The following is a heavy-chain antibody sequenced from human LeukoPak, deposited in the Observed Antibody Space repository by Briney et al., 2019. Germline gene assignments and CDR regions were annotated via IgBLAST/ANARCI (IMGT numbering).Heavy chain of an antibody. Sequence: SETLSLTCTVSGGSISSSSYHWGWIRQPPGKGLEWIGSINYSGYTYYNPSLKSRVTISVDTSKNQFSLKLSSVTAADTAVYYCARPRCSGGSCYSFPPNNWFDPWGQGTLVTVSS. CDR2: INYSGYT. D-gene: IGHD2-15*01. CDR1: GGSISSSSYH. V-gene: IGHV4-39*01. J-gene: IGHJ5*02. CDR3: ARPRCSGGSCYSFPPNNWFDP.